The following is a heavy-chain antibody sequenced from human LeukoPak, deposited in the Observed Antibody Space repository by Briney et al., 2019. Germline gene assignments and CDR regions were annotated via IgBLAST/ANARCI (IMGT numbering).Heavy chain of an antibody. CDR2: INHSGST. Sequence: SETLSLTCTVSGGSISSSYYYWSWIRQPPGKGLEWIGEINHSGSTNYNPSLKSRVTISVDTSKNQFSLKLSSVTAADTAVYYCARGLGVVVAAGKYYFDYWGQGTLVTVSS. CDR3: ARGLGVVVAAGKYYFDY. V-gene: IGHV4-39*07. D-gene: IGHD2-15*01. CDR1: GGSISSSYYY. J-gene: IGHJ4*02.